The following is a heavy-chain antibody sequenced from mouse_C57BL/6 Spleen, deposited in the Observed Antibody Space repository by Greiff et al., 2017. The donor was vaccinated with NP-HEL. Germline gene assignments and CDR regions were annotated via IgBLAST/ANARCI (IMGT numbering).Heavy chain of an antibody. CDR2: ISSGSSTI. CDR3: ARDYYGSSPFAY. J-gene: IGHJ3*01. Sequence: DVKLVESGGGLVKPGGSLKLSCAASGFTFSDYGMHWVRQAPGKGLEWVAYISSGSSTIYYADTVKGRFTISRDNAKNTLFLQMTSLRSEDTAMYYCARDYYGSSPFAYWGQGTLVTVSA. D-gene: IGHD1-1*01. V-gene: IGHV5-17*01. CDR1: GFTFSDYG.